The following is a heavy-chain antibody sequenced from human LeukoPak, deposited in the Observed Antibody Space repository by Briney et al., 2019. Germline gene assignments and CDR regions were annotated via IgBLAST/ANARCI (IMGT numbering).Heavy chain of an antibody. CDR2: ISAGGGST. D-gene: IGHD3-10*01. Sequence: GGSLRLSCAASGLTFSDYSMTWVRQAPGKGLFWVSGISAGGGSTYYADSVKGRFSISRDNSRNTLYLQMNSLRAEDTAVYYCAWSNLGLPYYFDYWGQGTLVTVSS. J-gene: IGHJ4*02. V-gene: IGHV3-23*01. CDR1: GLTFSDYS. CDR3: AWSNLGLPYYFDY.